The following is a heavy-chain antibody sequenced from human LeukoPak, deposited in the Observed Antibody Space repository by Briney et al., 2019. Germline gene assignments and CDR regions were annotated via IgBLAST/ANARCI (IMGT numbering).Heavy chain of an antibody. CDR1: GFSVGSNY. CDR2: VYRGGST. J-gene: IGHJ4*02. Sequence: GGSLRLSCAASGFSVGSNYMSWVRQAPGKGLEWVSVVYRGGSTYYADSVEGRFTISRDNSQNTLYLQMDNLRAEDTAVYYCAGESTAGYFENWGQGTLVTVSS. D-gene: IGHD2-2*01. V-gene: IGHV3-66*01. CDR3: AGESTAGYFEN.